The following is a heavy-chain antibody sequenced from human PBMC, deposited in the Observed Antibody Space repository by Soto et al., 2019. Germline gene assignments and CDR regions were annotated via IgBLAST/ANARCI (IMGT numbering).Heavy chain of an antibody. CDR1: GGSISSYY. D-gene: IGHD6-19*01. Sequence: PSETLSLTCTVSGGSISSYYWSWIRQPPGKGLEWIGYIYYSGSTNYNPSLKSRVTISVDTSKNQFSLKLSSVTAADTAVYYCARHSELGQWLVRVHPNFDYWGQGTLVTVSS. J-gene: IGHJ4*02. V-gene: IGHV4-59*08. CDR2: IYYSGST. CDR3: ARHSELGQWLVRVHPNFDY.